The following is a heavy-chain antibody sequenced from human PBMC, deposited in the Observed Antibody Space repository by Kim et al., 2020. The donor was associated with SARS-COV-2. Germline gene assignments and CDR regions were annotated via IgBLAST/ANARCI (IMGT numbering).Heavy chain of an antibody. CDR3: ARGGGSYYSLDY. Sequence: YNPSLKSRVTISVDTSTNQFSLKLSSVTAADTAVYYCARGGGSYYSLDYWGQGTLVTVSS. V-gene: IGHV4-30-2*05. J-gene: IGHJ4*02. D-gene: IGHD1-26*01.